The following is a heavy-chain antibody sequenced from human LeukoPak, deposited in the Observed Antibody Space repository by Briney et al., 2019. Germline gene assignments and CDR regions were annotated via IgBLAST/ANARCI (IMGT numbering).Heavy chain of an antibody. V-gene: IGHV4-59*01. CDR2: IYYSGST. CDR1: GGSISSYY. Sequence: KASETLSLTCTVSGGSISSYYWSWIRQPPGKGLEWIGYIYYSGSTNYNPSLKSRVIISVDTSKNQFSLKLSSVTAADTAVYYCARGTMVRGVNYWGQGTLVTVSS. D-gene: IGHD3-10*01. J-gene: IGHJ4*02. CDR3: ARGTMVRGVNY.